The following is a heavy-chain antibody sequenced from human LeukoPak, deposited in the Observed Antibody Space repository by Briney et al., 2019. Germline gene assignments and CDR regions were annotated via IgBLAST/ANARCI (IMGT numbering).Heavy chain of an antibody. CDR3: AKDPARRVATMVDY. D-gene: IGHD5-12*01. CDR1: GFTFSSYG. CDR2: IRYDGSNK. Sequence: GSLRLSCAASGFTFSSYGMHWVRQAPGKGLEWVAFIRYDGSNKYYADSVKGRFTISRDNSKNTLYLQMNSLRAEDTAVYYCAKDPARRVATMVDYWGQGTLVTVSS. J-gene: IGHJ4*02. V-gene: IGHV3-30*02.